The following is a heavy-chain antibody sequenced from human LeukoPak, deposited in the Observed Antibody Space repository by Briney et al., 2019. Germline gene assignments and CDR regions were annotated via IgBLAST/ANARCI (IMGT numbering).Heavy chain of an antibody. CDR2: ISYDGSNK. CDR1: GLTFSSYA. D-gene: IGHD3-10*01. CDR3: ARGDELLWFGEFQDY. V-gene: IGHV3-30-3*01. Sequence: GGSLRLSCAASGLTFSSYAMHWVRQAPGKGLEWVAVISYDGSNKYYADSVKGRFTISRDNSKNTLYLQMNSLRAEDTAVYYCARGDELLWFGEFQDYWGQGTLVTVSS. J-gene: IGHJ4*02.